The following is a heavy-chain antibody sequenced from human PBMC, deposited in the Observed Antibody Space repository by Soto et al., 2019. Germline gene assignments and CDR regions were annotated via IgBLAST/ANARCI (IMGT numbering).Heavy chain of an antibody. D-gene: IGHD3-10*01. Sequence: QVHLVQSGAEVKKPGASVTLSCKASGYTFTSYDINWVRQAAGEGLEWMGWMNANSGDTDYAQEFQGRVTMTSSISISTAYMELSSLTSEDTAVYFCARGLKMLRVLSLITYYYYYMDVWGKGTTVTLSS. CDR2: MNANSGDT. V-gene: IGHV1-8*01. J-gene: IGHJ6*03. CDR3: ARGLKMLRVLSLITYYYYYMDV. CDR1: GYTFTSYD.